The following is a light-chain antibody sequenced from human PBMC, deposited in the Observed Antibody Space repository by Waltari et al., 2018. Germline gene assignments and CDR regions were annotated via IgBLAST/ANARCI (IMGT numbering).Light chain of an antibody. CDR1: QSVSSSY. J-gene: IGKJ1*01. Sequence: EIVLTQSPGTLSLSPGERATPSCRASQSVSSSYLAWYQQKPGQAPRLLIYGASSRATGIPDRFSGSGSGTDFTITISRLEPEDFAVYYCQQYGSSRTFGQGTKVEIK. V-gene: IGKV3-20*01. CDR2: GAS. CDR3: QQYGSSRT.